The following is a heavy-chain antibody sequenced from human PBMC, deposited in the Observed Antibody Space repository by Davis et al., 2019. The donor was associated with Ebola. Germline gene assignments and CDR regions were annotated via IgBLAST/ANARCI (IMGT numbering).Heavy chain of an antibody. V-gene: IGHV3-30-3*02. Sequence: GESLKISCTASGFTFSNYGIHWVRQAPGKGLEWVAVISYDGSNKYYADSVKGRFTISRDNSKNTLYLQMNSLRAEDTAVYYCAKSGLSFGVVKYHYGMDVWGKGTTVTVSS. CDR2: ISYDGSNK. CDR1: GFTFSNYG. CDR3: AKSGLSFGVVKYHYGMDV. J-gene: IGHJ6*04. D-gene: IGHD3-3*01.